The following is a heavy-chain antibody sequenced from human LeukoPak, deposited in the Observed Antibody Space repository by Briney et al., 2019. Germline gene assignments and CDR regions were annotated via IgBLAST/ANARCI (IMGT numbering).Heavy chain of an antibody. V-gene: IGHV3-23*01. CDR1: GFTFSTYA. D-gene: IGHD2-15*01. CDR2: ISDSGGNT. J-gene: IGHJ5*02. CDR3: AKSKEDCCGSFDP. Sequence: GGSLRLSCAASGFTFSTYAMSWVRQAPGKGLKWVSAISDSGGNTYSADSVRGRFTISRDNSRNTLYLQMSSLRAEDTAVYYCAKSKEDCCGSFDPWGQGTLVTVSS.